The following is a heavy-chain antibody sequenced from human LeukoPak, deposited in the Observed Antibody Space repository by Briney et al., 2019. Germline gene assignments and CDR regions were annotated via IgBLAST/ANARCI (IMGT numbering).Heavy chain of an antibody. V-gene: IGHV3-48*01. CDR2: ISSSSSSSRTI. D-gene: IGHD2-15*01. Sequence: PGGSLRLSCAASGFTFSSYSMNWVRQAPGKGLEWVSYISSSSSSSRTIYYADSVRGRFIISRDNSKNTLYLQMNSLRAEDTAVYYCARGAYCSDDSCPGAFDIWGQGTMVTVSS. CDR1: GFTFSSYS. CDR3: ARGAYCSDDSCPGAFDI. J-gene: IGHJ3*02.